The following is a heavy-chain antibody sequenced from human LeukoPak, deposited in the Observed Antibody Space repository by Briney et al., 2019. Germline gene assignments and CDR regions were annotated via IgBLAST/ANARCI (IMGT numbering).Heavy chain of an antibody. CDR1: GGSISSGSYY. D-gene: IGHD7-27*01. V-gene: IGHV4-61*02. J-gene: IGHJ3*02. CDR3: ARASRHNWGAFDI. CDR2: IYTSGST. Sequence: SETLSLTCTVSGGSISSGSYYWSWIRQPAGKGLEWIGRIYTSGSTNYNPSLKSRVTISVDTSKNQFSLKLSSVTAADTAVYYCARASRHNWGAFDIWGQGTMVTVSS.